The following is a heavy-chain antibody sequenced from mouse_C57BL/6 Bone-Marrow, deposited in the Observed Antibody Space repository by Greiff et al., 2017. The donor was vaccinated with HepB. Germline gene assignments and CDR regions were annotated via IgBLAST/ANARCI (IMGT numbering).Heavy chain of an antibody. D-gene: IGHD2-4*01. V-gene: IGHV1-69*01. CDR2: IDPSDSYT. CDR1: GYTFTSYW. CDR3: ARESDYEPDY. J-gene: IGHJ2*01. Sequence: QVQLQQPGAELVMPGASVKLSCKASGYTFTSYWMHWVKQRPGQGLEWIGEIDPSDSYTNYNQKFKGKSTLTVDKSSSTAYMQLSSLTSEDSAVYYCARESDYEPDYWGQGTTLTVSS.